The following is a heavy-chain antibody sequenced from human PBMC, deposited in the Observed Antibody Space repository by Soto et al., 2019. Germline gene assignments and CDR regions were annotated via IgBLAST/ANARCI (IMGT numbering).Heavy chain of an antibody. V-gene: IGHV1-18*04. CDR1: GYTFTSYG. J-gene: IGHJ5*02. Sequence: QVQLVQSGAEVKKPGASVKVSCKASGYTFTSYGISWVRQAPGQGLEWMGWISAYNGNTNYAQKLQGRVTMTTDTSTSKAYMGLRSLRSYDPGVYYRARVDTAMVAGDLRGQGTLVTVSS. CDR2: ISAYNGNT. CDR3: ARVDTAMVAGDL. D-gene: IGHD5-18*01.